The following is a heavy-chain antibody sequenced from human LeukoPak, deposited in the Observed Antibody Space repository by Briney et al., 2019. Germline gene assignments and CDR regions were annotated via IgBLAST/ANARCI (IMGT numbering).Heavy chain of an antibody. D-gene: IGHD6-19*01. CDR3: ARDSGWAFDY. Sequence: GGSLRLSCAASGFTFRNYPLNWVRQAPGEGLEWLSNIRATSSDTSYANSVKGRFTISRDNAKNSLYLQMGSLRAEDTAVYYCARDSGWAFDYWGQGVLVTVSS. CDR2: IRATSSDT. CDR1: GFTFRNYP. V-gene: IGHV3-48*01. J-gene: IGHJ4*02.